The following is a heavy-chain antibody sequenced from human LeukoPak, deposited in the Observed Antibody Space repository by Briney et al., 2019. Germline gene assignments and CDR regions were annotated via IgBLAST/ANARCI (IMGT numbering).Heavy chain of an antibody. Sequence: GGSLRLSCAASGFTFSSYGMSWVRQAPGKGLEWVSAISGSGGSTYYADSVKGRFTISRDNSKNTLYLQMNSLRAEDAAVYYCAKVSDSGYIVYWGQGTLVTVSS. CDR3: AKVSDSGYIVY. D-gene: IGHD3-22*01. CDR2: ISGSGGST. V-gene: IGHV3-23*01. CDR1: GFTFSSYG. J-gene: IGHJ4*02.